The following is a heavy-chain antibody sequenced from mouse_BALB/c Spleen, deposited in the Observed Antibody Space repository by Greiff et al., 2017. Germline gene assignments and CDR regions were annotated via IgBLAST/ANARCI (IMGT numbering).Heavy chain of an antibody. CDR3: AQTGY. CDR2: IDPENGNT. Sequence: EVQLQQSGAELVRPGASVKLSCKASGFNIKDYYMHWVKQRPEQGLEWIGWIDPENGNTIYDPKFQGKASITADTSSNTAYLQLSSLTSEDTAVYYCAQTGYWGQGTTLTVSS. CDR1: GFNIKDYY. V-gene: IGHV14-1*02. D-gene: IGHD4-1*01. J-gene: IGHJ2*01.